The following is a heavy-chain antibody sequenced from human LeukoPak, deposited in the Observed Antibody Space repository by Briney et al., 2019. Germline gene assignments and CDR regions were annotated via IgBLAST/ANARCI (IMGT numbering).Heavy chain of an antibody. CDR1: GGSISSYY. CDR3: ARDRVGPEGSFDY. Sequence: SETLSLTCTVSGGSISSYYWSWIRQPPGKGLEWIGYIYYSGSTNYNPSLKSRVTISVDTSKNQFSLKLSSVTAADTAVYYCARDRVGPEGSFDYWGQGTLVTVSS. CDR2: IYYSGST. J-gene: IGHJ4*02. V-gene: IGHV4-59*01. D-gene: IGHD1-26*01.